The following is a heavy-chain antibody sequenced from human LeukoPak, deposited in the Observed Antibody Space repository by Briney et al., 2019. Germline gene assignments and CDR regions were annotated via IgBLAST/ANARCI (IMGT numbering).Heavy chain of an antibody. J-gene: IGHJ3*02. D-gene: IGHD2-8*01. Sequence: GGSLRLSCAASGFTFSSYAMSWVRQAPGKGLEWVSGISGSGGSTYYADSVKGRFTISRDNSKNTLYLQMNSLRVEDTAVYYCARDLMTPDAFDIWGQGTMVTVSS. CDR2: ISGSGGST. CDR3: ARDLMTPDAFDI. V-gene: IGHV3-23*01. CDR1: GFTFSSYA.